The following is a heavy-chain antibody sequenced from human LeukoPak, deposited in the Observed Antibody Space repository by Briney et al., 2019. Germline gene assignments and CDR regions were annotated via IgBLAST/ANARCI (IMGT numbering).Heavy chain of an antibody. V-gene: IGHV3-66*01. J-gene: IGHJ4*02. CDR3: ARDRLNYDWLTVLPAD. D-gene: IGHD5-12*01. Sequence: GGSLRLSCADSGFTVSRNYMSWVRQAPGKGLEWVSVIYSGGSTHYADSVKGRFTISRDNSKNTLYLQMNSLRAEDTAVYYCARDRLNYDWLTVLPADWGQGTLVTVSS. CDR1: GFTVSRNY. CDR2: IYSGGST.